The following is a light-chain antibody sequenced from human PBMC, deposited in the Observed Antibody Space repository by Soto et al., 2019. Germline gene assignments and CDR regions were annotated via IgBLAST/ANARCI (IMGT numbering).Light chain of an antibody. J-gene: IGLJ1*01. CDR1: SSNIGAGYD. CDR2: GNS. V-gene: IGLV1-40*01. CDR3: QSYDSSLSGFYV. Sequence: QSVLTQPPSVSGAPGQRVTISCTGSSSNIGAGYDVHWYQQLPGTAPKLLIYGNSNRPSGVPDRCSGSKSGTSASLAITGFKAEDEADYYCQSYDSSLSGFYVFGTGTKLTVL.